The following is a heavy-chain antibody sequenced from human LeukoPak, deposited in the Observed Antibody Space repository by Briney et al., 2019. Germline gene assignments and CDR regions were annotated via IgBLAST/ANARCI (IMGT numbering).Heavy chain of an antibody. CDR3: ARNRVVTRLGWVDP. J-gene: IGHJ5*02. V-gene: IGHV3-23*01. CDR1: GFTFSSYA. D-gene: IGHD4-23*01. Sequence: GGSLRLSFAASGFTFSSYAMSWVRQAPGKGLEWVSAISGSGGSTYYADSVKGRFTISRDNSKNTLYLQMNSLSAEDTAVYYRARNRVVTRLGWVDPWGQGDLGTVSS. CDR2: ISGSGGST.